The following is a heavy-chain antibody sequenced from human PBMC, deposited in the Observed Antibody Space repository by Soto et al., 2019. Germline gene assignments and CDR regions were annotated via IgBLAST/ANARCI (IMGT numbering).Heavy chain of an antibody. J-gene: IGHJ6*03. V-gene: IGHV4-59*08. D-gene: IGHD3-9*01. Sequence: LSLTCTVSGGSISSYYWSWIRQPPGKGLEWVGYIYYSGSTNYNPALKSRVTISVDTSKNQFSLKLRSVTAADTPVYYCARRMRPCYHIANGYRPAYYYMDVWGKGTTVTVSS. CDR1: GGSISSYY. CDR2: IYYSGST. CDR3: ARRMRPCYHIANGYRPAYYYMDV.